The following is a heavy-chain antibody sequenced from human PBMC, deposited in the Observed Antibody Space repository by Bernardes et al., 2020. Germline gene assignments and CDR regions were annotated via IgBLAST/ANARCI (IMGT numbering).Heavy chain of an antibody. CDR3: ARVAGSQSFYFDY. V-gene: IGHV4-59*01. Sequence: SETLSLTCTVSGGSISSYYWSWIRQPPGKGLEWIGYIYYSGSTNYNPSLKSRVTISVDTSKNQFSLKLSSVTAADTAVYYCARVAGSQSFYFDYWGQGTLVTVSS. D-gene: IGHD3-10*01. CDR1: GGSISSYY. CDR2: IYYSGST. J-gene: IGHJ4*02.